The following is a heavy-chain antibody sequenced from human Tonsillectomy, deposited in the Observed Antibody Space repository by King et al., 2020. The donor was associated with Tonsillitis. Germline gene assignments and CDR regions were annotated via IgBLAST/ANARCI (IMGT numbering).Heavy chain of an antibody. V-gene: IGHV3-30*04. Sequence: QLVQSGGGVVQPGRSLRLSCAASGFTFSNYAMHWVRQAPGKGLEWVAVISYDGSNKYYADSVKGRFTISRDNSKNTLDLQMNSLRAEDTAVYYCARDTLVGVHFACDIWGQGTMVTVSS. CDR2: ISYDGSNK. CDR3: ARDTLVGVHFACDI. D-gene: IGHD1-26*01. CDR1: GFTFSNYA. J-gene: IGHJ3*02.